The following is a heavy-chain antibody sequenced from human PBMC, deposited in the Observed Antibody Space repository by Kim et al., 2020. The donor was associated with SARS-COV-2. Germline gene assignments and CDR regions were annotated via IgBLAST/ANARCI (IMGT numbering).Heavy chain of an antibody. V-gene: IGHV6-1*01. J-gene: IGHJ4*02. CDR1: GDSVSSKSGT. CDR2: TYYRSKWHN. D-gene: IGHD1-7*01. CDR3: ARGSAGTIHQ. Sequence: SQTLSLTCAISGDSVSSKSGTWNWIRQSPSRGLEWLGRTYYRSKWHNDYAVSVKSRITIKPDTSKNQFSLQLYSVTPEDTAVYYCARGSAGTIHQWGQGTLVTVSS.